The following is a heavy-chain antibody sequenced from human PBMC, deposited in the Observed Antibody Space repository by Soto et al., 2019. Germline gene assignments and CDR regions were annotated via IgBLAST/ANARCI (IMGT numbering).Heavy chain of an antibody. V-gene: IGHV5-51*01. D-gene: IGHD1-1*01. J-gene: IGHJ3*02. CDR1: GYNFAVYR. CDR3: ARGWKVAGDAFDI. CDR2: IYPGDSDT. Sequence: GESLKISCKGSGYNFAVYRIGWVRQMPGKGLEWMGMIYPGDSDTRYSPSFQGQVTISVDKSISTAYLQWSSLKASDTAMYYCARGWKVAGDAFDIWGQGTMVTVSS.